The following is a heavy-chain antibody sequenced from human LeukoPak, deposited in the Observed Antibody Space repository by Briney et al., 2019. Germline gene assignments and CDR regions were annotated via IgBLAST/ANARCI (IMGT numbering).Heavy chain of an antibody. Sequence: GGSLSHSCAASGFTFCSYWKHWVRRAPAKGLVWVPRINSDGSSTNYADSVKGRFTSSRDNAKNTLYLQMNSLRAEDTAVYYCARRGAATGAFDIWGEGTMVTVPS. CDR2: INSDGSST. V-gene: IGHV3-74*01. D-gene: IGHD2-15*01. J-gene: IGHJ3*02. CDR1: GFTFCSYW. CDR3: ARRGAATGAFDI.